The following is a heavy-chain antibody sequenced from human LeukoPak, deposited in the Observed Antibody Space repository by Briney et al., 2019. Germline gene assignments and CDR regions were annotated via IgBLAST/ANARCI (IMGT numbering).Heavy chain of an antibody. Sequence: SETLSLTCAVYGGSFSGYYWSWIRQPPGKGLEWIGEINHSGSTNYNPSLKSRVTISVDTSKNQFSLKLSSVTAAGTAVYYCARGPHGSGSSRPFDYWGQGTLVTVSS. CDR1: GGSFSGYY. CDR3: ARGPHGSGSSRPFDY. J-gene: IGHJ4*02. D-gene: IGHD3-10*01. CDR2: INHSGST. V-gene: IGHV4-34*01.